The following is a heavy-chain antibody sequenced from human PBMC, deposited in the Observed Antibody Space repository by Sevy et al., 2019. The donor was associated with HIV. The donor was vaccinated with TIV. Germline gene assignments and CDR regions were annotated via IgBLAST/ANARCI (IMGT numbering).Heavy chain of an antibody. CDR2: IKSNTDGGKT. D-gene: IGHD3-22*01. CDR3: TTDLSYYYDSSGYLLKEPRLH. Sequence: GGSLRLSCAASGFTFSNAWMSWVRQAPGKGLEWVGRIKSNTDGGKTDYAAPVKGRFTISRDDSKNTLYLQMNSLKIEDTAVYYCTTDLSYYYDSSGYLLKEPRLHWGQGTLVTVSS. CDR1: GFTFSNAW. J-gene: IGHJ4*02. V-gene: IGHV3-15*01.